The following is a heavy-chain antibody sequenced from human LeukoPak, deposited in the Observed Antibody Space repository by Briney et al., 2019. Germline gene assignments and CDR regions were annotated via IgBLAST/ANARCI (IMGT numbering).Heavy chain of an antibody. CDR2: INPSGSSA. CDR3: ARDNSVGETAWWFDP. CDR1: GYSFTSYY. V-gene: IGHV1-46*01. D-gene: IGHD1-26*01. Sequence: SVKVSCKASGYSFTSYYMHWVRQAPGQGLEWMGVINPSGSSAAYAQKFQGRLTMTRDMFTSTDYMELTSLTSDDTAVYYCARDNSVGETAWWFDPWGQVTLVTVSS. J-gene: IGHJ5*02.